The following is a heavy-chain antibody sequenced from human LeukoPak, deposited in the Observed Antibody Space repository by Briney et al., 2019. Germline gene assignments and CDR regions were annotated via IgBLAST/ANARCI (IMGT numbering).Heavy chain of an antibody. CDR1: GGSISSYY. V-gene: IGHV4-4*07. CDR3: ARSGSGSSWNVDYFDY. Sequence: PSETLSLTCTVSGGSISSYYWSWIRQPAGKGLEWIGRIYTSGSTNYNPSLKSRVNMSVDTSKNQFSLKLSSVTAADTAVYYCARSGSGSSWNVDYFDYWGQGTLVTASS. J-gene: IGHJ4*02. CDR2: IYTSGST. D-gene: IGHD6-13*01.